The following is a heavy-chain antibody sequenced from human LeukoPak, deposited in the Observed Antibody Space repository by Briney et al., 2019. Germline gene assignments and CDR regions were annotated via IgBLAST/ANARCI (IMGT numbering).Heavy chain of an antibody. CDR1: GGTFSSYA. Sequence: AASVNVSCKASGGTFSSYAISWVRQAPGQGLEWMGGIIPIFGTANYAQKFQGRVTITADESTSTAYMELSSLRSEDTAVYYCARVIQLPNEYFQHWGQGTLVTVSS. J-gene: IGHJ1*01. V-gene: IGHV1-69*13. CDR3: ARVIQLPNEYFQH. D-gene: IGHD2-2*01. CDR2: IIPIFGTA.